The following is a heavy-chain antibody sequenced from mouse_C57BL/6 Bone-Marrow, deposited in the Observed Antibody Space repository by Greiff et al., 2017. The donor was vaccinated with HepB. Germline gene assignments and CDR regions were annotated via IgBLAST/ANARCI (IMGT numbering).Heavy chain of an antibody. CDR3: ARWGWLLGMDY. D-gene: IGHD2-3*01. CDR2: IYPRSGNT. V-gene: IGHV1-81*01. J-gene: IGHJ4*01. CDR1: GYTFTSYG. Sequence: QVQLQQSGAELARPGASVKLSCKASGYTFTSYGISWVKQRTGQGLEWIGEIYPRSGNTYYNEKLKGKATLTADKSSSTAYMELRSLTSEDSAVYVCARWGWLLGMDYWGQGTSVTVSS.